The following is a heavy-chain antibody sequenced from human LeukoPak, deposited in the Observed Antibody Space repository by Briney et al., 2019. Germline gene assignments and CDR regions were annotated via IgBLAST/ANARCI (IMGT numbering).Heavy chain of an antibody. J-gene: IGHJ3*02. CDR3: ARFPLAGWTDAFDI. D-gene: IGHD6-19*01. Sequence: GASVKVSCKASGYTFTGYYMHWVRQAPGQGLEWMGWINPNSGGTNYAQKFQGRVTMTRDTSISTAYMELSRLRSDDTAVYYCARFPLAGWTDAFDIWGQGTMVTVSS. CDR1: GYTFTGYY. V-gene: IGHV1-2*02. CDR2: INPNSGGT.